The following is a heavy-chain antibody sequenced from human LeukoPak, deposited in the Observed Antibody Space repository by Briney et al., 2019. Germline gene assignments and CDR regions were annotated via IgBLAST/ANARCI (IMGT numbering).Heavy chain of an antibody. V-gene: IGHV4-31*03. CDR2: IYYSGRT. CDR3: ARNIVVVTADSYYYYGMVV. CDR1: GGSISGGGYY. Sequence: SQTLSLTCSVSGGSISGGGYYWSWIRQHPGKGLEWIGYIYYSGRTNYNPSLKSRVTMSIDTSKDQFSLKLSSVTAADTAVYYCARNIVVVTADSYYYYGMVVWGQGTTVTVSS. J-gene: IGHJ6*02. D-gene: IGHD2-21*02.